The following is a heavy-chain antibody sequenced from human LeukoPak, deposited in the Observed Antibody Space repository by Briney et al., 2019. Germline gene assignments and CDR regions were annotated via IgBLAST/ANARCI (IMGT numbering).Heavy chain of an antibody. J-gene: IGHJ6*03. V-gene: IGHV4-59*01. D-gene: IGHD2-15*01. CDR3: ARVRYCSGGSCYFSGVGLSYYYYYMDV. CDR1: GGSISSYY. CDR2: IYYSGST. Sequence: SETLSLTCTVSGGSISSYYWSWIRQPPGKGLEWIGYIYYSGSTNYNPSLKSRVTISVDTSKNQFSLKLSSVTAADTAVYYCARVRYCSGGSCYFSGVGLSYYYYYMDVWGKGTTVTVSS.